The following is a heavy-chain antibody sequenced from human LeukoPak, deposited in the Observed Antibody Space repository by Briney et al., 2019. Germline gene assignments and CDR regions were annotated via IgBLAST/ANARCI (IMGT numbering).Heavy chain of an antibody. V-gene: IGHV1-69*04. CDR2: IIPILGIA. J-gene: IGHJ5*01. CDR3: ARVGLRGSGTHHDWFDS. Sequence: ASVKVSCKASGGTFSSYAISCVRQAPGQGLEWMGRIIPILGIANYAQKFQGRVTMTRDTSINTAYMELSSLRSEDTAVYYCARVGLRGSGTHHDWFDSWGQGTLITVSS. CDR1: GGTFSSYA. D-gene: IGHD3-10*01.